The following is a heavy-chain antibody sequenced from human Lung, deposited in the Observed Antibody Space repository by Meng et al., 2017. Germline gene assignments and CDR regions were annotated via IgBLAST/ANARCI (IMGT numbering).Heavy chain of an antibody. V-gene: IGHV3-74*01. CDR2: INRDGTKP. CDR3: TNDRLNH. J-gene: IGHJ1*01. CDR1: GFTFTDHW. D-gene: IGHD1-1*01. Sequence: EVQVVGAGGGLVPPGGSLSLSCAASGFTFTDHWMHWVRQGPGKGLVWVSRINRDGTKPTYADSVKGRFTISRDNAKNTLYLQMNNLRAEDTAFYYCTNDRLNHWGQGALVTVSS.